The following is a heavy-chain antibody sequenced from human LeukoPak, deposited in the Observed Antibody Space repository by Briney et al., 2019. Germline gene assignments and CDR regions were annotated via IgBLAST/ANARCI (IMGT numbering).Heavy chain of an antibody. Sequence: ASVKVSCKVSGYTLTELSMHWVRQAPGKGLEWMGGFDPEDGETIYAQKFQGRVTMTEDTSTDTAYMELSSLRSEDTAVYYCATRDQMKTGYDSSGYYFQHWGQGTLVTVSS. V-gene: IGHV1-24*01. CDR3: ATRDQMKTGYDSSGYYFQH. D-gene: IGHD3-22*01. CDR2: FDPEDGET. J-gene: IGHJ1*01. CDR1: GYTLTELS.